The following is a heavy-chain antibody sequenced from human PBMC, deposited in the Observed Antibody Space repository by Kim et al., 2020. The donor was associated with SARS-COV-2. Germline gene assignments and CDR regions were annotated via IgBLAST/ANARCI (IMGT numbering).Heavy chain of an antibody. CDR2: IYYSGST. CDR3: ARAPSERALRYFDWLLEYYFDY. J-gene: IGHJ4*02. Sequence: SETLSLTCTVSGGSISSSSYYWGWIRQPPGKGLEWIGSIYYSGSTYYNPSLKSRVTISVDTSKNQFSLKLSSVTAADTAVYYCARAPSERALRYFDWLLEYYFDYWGQGTLVTVSS. D-gene: IGHD3-9*01. V-gene: IGHV4-39*01. CDR1: GGSISSSSYY.